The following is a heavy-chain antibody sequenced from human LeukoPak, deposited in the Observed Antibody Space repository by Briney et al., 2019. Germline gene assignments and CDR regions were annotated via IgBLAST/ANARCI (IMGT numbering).Heavy chain of an antibody. CDR2: INHSGST. Sequence: SETLSLTCTVSGGSISSYYWSWIRQPPGKGLEWIGEINHSGSTNYNPSLKSRVTISVDTSKNQFSLKLSSVTAADTAVYYCARGYSSGFGYWGQGTLVTVSS. CDR1: GGSISSYY. J-gene: IGHJ4*02. CDR3: ARGYSSGFGY. V-gene: IGHV4-34*01. D-gene: IGHD6-19*01.